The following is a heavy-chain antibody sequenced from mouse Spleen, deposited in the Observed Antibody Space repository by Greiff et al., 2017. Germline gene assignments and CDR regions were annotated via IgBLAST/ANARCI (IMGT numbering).Heavy chain of an antibody. CDR2: IYPGDGDT. Sequence: QVQLQQSGPELVKPGASVKISCKASGYAFSSSWMNWVKQRPGKGLEWIGRIYPGDGDTNYNGKFKGKATLTADKSSSTAYMQLSSLTSEDSAVYFCARGDSSGYVGYAMDYWGQGTSVTVSS. J-gene: IGHJ4*01. CDR3: ARGDSSGYVGYAMDY. V-gene: IGHV1-82*01. D-gene: IGHD3-2*01. CDR1: GYAFSSSW.